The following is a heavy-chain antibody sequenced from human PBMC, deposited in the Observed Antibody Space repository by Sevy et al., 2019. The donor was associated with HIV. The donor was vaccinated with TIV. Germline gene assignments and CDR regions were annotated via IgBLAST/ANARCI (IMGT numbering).Heavy chain of an antibody. J-gene: IGHJ4*02. D-gene: IGHD1-1*01. V-gene: IGHV3-49*04. Sequence: GGSLRLSCTTSGFTFGDYAMNWVRQAPGKGLEWVAFLKSKADGGTVDHAAYMKGRFTISRDDSKSIAYLQMNDLTTKDTDDYYCTHWKGLQYIFDFWGQGALVTVSS. CDR2: LKSKADGGTV. CDR1: GFTFGDYA. CDR3: THWKGLQYIFDF.